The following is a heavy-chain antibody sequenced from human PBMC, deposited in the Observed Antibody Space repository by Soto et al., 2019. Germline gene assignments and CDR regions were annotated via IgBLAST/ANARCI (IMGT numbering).Heavy chain of an antibody. CDR2: TRQDGGQE. D-gene: IGHD6-19*01. V-gene: IGHV3-7*03. CDR1: GFTFSNYW. Sequence: GGSLRLSCAASGFTFSNYWMSWVRQAPGKGLEWVAHTRQDGGQEYYVDSVKGRFTISRDNAKNSLYLQMNSLRVEDTAVYYCARYPNPTVAGLPFDLWGQGTLVTVSS. J-gene: IGHJ4*02. CDR3: ARYPNPTVAGLPFDL.